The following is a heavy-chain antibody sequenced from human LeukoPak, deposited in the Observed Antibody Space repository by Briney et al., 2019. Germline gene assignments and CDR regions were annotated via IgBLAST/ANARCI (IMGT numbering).Heavy chain of an antibody. V-gene: IGHV1-24*01. Sequence: ASVTVSCKVSGYTLTELSMHWVRQAPGKGLERMGGFDPEDGETIYAQKFQGRVTMTEGTSTDTAYMELSSLGSEDTAVYYCATYRRWEDGAFDIWGQGTMVTVSS. CDR3: ATYRRWEDGAFDI. J-gene: IGHJ3*02. CDR2: FDPEDGET. D-gene: IGHD1-26*01. CDR1: GYTLTELS.